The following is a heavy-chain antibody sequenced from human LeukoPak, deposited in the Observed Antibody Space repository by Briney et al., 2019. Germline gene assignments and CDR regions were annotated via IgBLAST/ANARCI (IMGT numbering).Heavy chain of an antibody. J-gene: IGHJ4*02. CDR1: GFSFNSYS. V-gene: IGHV3-21*01. CDR2: ISSSSTYI. CDR3: ARVWSPPYTSSWPDYFDY. Sequence: PGGSLRLSCVASGFSFNSYSMNWVRQAPGMGLEWVSSISSSSTYIYYADSVKGRFTISRDNAKNSLHLQMNGLRAEDTAVYFCARVWSPPYTSSWPDYFDYWGQGALVTVSS. D-gene: IGHD6-13*01.